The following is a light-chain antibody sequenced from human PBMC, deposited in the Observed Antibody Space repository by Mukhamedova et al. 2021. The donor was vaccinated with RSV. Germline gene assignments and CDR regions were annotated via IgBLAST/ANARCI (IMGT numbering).Light chain of an antibody. CDR1: QSVGNK. J-gene: IGKJ1*01. V-gene: IGKV3-20*01. Sequence: RASQSVGNKLAWYQQKSGQAPRVLIYGASSMVTGTPDRFSSSGSGTDFTLTISRLEPEDFVVYFCQQSANLPWTFGQGTKVEVK. CDR2: GAS. CDR3: QQSANLPWT.